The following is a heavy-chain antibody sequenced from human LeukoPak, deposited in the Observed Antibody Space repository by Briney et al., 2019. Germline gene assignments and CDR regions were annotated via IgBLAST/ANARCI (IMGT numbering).Heavy chain of an antibody. D-gene: IGHD2-2*01. CDR2: SGGTT. J-gene: IGHJ4*02. Sequence: GGSLRLSCAASGFTVSSNYMTWVRQAPGKGLGWVSYSGGTTYYADSVKGRFTISRDNSKNALYLQMSSLRAEDTAVYYCARSTVVQGYCSSPSCPLIYWGQGTLVTVSS. CDR1: GFTVSSNY. CDR3: ARSTVVQGYCSSPSCPLIY. V-gene: IGHV3-53*01.